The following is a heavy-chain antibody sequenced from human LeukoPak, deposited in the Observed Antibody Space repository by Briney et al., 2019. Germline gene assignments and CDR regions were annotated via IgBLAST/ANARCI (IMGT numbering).Heavy chain of an antibody. V-gene: IGHV3-9*03. D-gene: IGHD5-18*01. J-gene: IGHJ4*02. CDR1: GFTFDDYA. Sequence: GGSLRLSCAASGFTFDDYAMHWVRQAPGKGLEWVSGISWNSGSIGYADSVKGRFTISRDNAKNSLYLQMNSLRAEDMALYYCAKGKYSYGTPGFDYWGQGTLVTVSS. CDR3: AKGKYSYGTPGFDY. CDR2: ISWNSGSI.